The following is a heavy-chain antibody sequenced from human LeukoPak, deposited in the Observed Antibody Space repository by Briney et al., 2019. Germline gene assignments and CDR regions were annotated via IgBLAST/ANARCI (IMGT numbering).Heavy chain of an antibody. D-gene: IGHD6-6*01. J-gene: IGHJ4*02. CDR3: ARGYGVAAPIGFDY. CDR1: GGSISSYY. Sequence: SETLSLTCTVSGGSISSYYWSWIRQPPGKGLEWIGEINHSRSTNYNSSLKSRVTISVDTSKNQFSLKLSSVTAADTAVYYCARGYGVAAPIGFDYWGQGTLVTVSS. CDR2: INHSRST. V-gene: IGHV4-34*01.